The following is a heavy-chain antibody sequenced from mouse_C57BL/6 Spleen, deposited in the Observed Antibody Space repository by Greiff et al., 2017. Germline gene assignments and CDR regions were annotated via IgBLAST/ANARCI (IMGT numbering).Heavy chain of an antibody. CDR3: ARRTGYAMDY. CDR1: GYSFTGYY. D-gene: IGHD4-1*01. V-gene: IGHV1-42*01. CDR2: INPSTGGT. Sequence: EVQLQQSGPELVKPGASVKISCKASGYSFTGYYMNWVKQSPEKSLEWIGEINPSTGGTTYNQKFKAKATLTVDKSSSAAYMQLKSLTSEDSAVYYCARRTGYAMDYWGQGTSVTVSS. J-gene: IGHJ4*01.